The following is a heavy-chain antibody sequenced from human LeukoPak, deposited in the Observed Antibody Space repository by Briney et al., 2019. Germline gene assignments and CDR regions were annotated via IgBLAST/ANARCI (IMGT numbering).Heavy chain of an antibody. V-gene: IGHV3-30*04. CDR1: GFTFSNFA. CDR2: ISYDGSNK. Sequence: GRSLRLSCAASGFTFSNFAMHWVRQAPGKGLEWVAVISYDGSNKYYADSVKGRFTISRDNSKNTLYLQMNSLRAEDTAVYYCAELGITMIGGVWGKGTTVTISS. CDR3: AELGITMIGGV. J-gene: IGHJ6*04. D-gene: IGHD3-10*02.